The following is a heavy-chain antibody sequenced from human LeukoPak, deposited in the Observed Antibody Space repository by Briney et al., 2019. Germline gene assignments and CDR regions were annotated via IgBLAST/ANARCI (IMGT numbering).Heavy chain of an antibody. J-gene: IGHJ4*02. V-gene: IGHV3-23*01. CDR2: ISGSYT. CDR3: AKVAVATSVSYYFDY. D-gene: IGHD5-12*01. Sequence: PGGSLRLSCAASGFAFSSSAMSWVRQAPGKGLAWVSAISGSYTYYADSVKGRFTISRDNSKNTLYLQMNSLRAEDTAVYYYAKVAVATSVSYYFDYWGQGTLVSVSS. CDR1: GFAFSSSA.